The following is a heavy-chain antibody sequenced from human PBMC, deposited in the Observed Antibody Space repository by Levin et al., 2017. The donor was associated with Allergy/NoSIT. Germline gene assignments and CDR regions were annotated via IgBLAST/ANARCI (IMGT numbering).Heavy chain of an antibody. CDR2: ISGSGGST. V-gene: IGHV3-23*01. D-gene: IGHD1-1*01. CDR1: GFTFSSYA. J-gene: IGHJ5*02. Sequence: GGSLRLSCAASGFTFSSYAMSWVRQAPGKGLEWVSAISGSGGSTYYADSVKGRFTISRDNSKNTLYLQMNSLRAEDTAVYYCAKEGRPVQLERRRTTWYNWFDPWGQGTLVTVSS. CDR3: AKEGRPVQLERRRTTWYNWFDP.